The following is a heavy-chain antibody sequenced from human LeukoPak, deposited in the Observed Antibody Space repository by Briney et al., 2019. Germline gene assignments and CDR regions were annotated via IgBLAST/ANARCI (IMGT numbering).Heavy chain of an antibody. V-gene: IGHV1-2*02. CDR3: ARERNYGDYGNAFDV. CDR1: GYTFTDNY. D-gene: IGHD4-17*01. J-gene: IGHJ3*01. CDR2: TNPKRGVT. Sequence: GASVKVSCKASGYTFTDNYLHWMRQPPGQGLEWMGGTNPKRGVTTYAQKFQGKVTMTRDTSITTAYVELTRLRSDDTTIYYCARERNYGDYGNAFDVWGQGTKVTVSS.